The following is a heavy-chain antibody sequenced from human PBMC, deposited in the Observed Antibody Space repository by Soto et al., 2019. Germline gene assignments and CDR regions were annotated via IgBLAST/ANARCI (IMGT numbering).Heavy chain of an antibody. J-gene: IGHJ4*02. D-gene: IGHD6-19*01. V-gene: IGHV3-13*04. CDR2: IGTAGDT. CDR1: GFTFSSYD. Sequence: EVQLVESGGGLVQPGGSLRLSCAASGFTFSSYDMHWVRQATGKGLEWVSTIGTAGDTYYVGSVKGRFTISRENAKKSLYLKMDSVGAGDRAVYFCAGGGSGWTEFDYWGQGTLVTVSS. CDR3: AGGGSGWTEFDY.